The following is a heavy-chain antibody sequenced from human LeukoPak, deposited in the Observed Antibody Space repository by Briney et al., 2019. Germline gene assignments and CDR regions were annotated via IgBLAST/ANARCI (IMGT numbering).Heavy chain of an antibody. CDR2: IYYSGST. D-gene: IGHD6-19*01. J-gene: IGHJ4*02. Sequence: SETLSLTCTVSGGSISSYYWSWIRQPPGKGLEWIGYIYYSGSTNYNPSLKSRVTISVDTSKNQFSLKLSSVTAADTAVYYCARGSVLAVAGTEYWGQGTLVTVSS. V-gene: IGHV4-59*12. CDR3: ARGSVLAVAGTEY. CDR1: GGSISSYY.